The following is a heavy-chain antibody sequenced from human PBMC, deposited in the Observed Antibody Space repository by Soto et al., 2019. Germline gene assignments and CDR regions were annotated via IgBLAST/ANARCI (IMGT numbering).Heavy chain of an antibody. D-gene: IGHD1-26*01. V-gene: IGHV4-34*01. Sequence: SETLSLTCAVYGGSFSGYDCSWIRQPPWKGLEWIGEINHSGITNYNPSLKSRVTISVDTSKNQFSLKLSSVTAADTAVYYCARGATASRNFQHCGQRTLVTVSS. CDR2: INHSGIT. CDR1: GGSFSGYD. J-gene: IGHJ1*01. CDR3: ARGATASRNFQH.